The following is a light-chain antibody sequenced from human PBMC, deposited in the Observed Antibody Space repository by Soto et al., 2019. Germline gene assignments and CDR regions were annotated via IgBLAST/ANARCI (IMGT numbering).Light chain of an antibody. CDR2: KAS. V-gene: IGKV1-5*03. Sequence: DIQMTQSPSTLSASVGDRVTIICRASQSISSWLAWYQQRPGKAPKLLIYKASSLESGVPSRFSGSGSGTEFTLTISSLQPDDFATYYCQQYDNGWTFGQGTKVEIK. CDR3: QQYDNGWT. CDR1: QSISSW. J-gene: IGKJ1*01.